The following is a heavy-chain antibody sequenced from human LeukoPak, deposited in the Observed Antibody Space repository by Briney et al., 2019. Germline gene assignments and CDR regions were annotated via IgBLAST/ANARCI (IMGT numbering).Heavy chain of an antibody. CDR2: ISSSSSYI. D-gene: IGHD2-15*01. CDR3: ARAEDIVVVVAATPGDY. J-gene: IGHJ4*02. Sequence: PGGSLRLSCAASGFTFSSYSMNWVRRAPGKGLEWVSSISSSSSYIYYADSVKGRFTISRDNAKNSLYLQMNSLRAEDTAVYYCARAEDIVVVVAATPGDYWGQGTLVTVSS. CDR1: GFTFSSYS. V-gene: IGHV3-21*01.